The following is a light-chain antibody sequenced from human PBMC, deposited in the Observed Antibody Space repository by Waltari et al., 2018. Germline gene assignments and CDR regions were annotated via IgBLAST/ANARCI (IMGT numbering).Light chain of an antibody. Sequence: DIQMTQSPSSLSAPVGDRVTITCRASQGISNSLAWSQQKPGTAPQLLLYAASRLESGVPSRFSGSGSGTDYTLTISSLQPEDFATYYCQQSYSNPPWTFGQGTKVEIK. CDR2: AAS. V-gene: IGKV1-NL1*01. J-gene: IGKJ1*01. CDR3: QQSYSNPPWT. CDR1: QGISNS.